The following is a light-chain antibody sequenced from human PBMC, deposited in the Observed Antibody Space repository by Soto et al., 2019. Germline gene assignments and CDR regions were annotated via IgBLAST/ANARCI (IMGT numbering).Light chain of an antibody. Sequence: ETVLTQSPATLSLSPGERAILSCRASQSVSTYLAWYQQKPGQAPRLLISDASNRATGIPARFSGSGSGTDFTRTSSSLEPEDFAVYYCQQRSSWPLTFGGGTKVEIK. CDR1: QSVSTY. CDR2: DAS. J-gene: IGKJ4*01. V-gene: IGKV3-11*01. CDR3: QQRSSWPLT.